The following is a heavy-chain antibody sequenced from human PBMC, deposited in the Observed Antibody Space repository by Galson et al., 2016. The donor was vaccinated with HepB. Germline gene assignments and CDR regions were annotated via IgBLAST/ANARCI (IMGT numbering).Heavy chain of an antibody. CDR1: GFTFSDYY. D-gene: IGHD2-15*01. CDR2: ISGSGYTI. V-gene: IGHV3-11*01. J-gene: IGHJ5*02. CDR3: ARGTPLLTS. Sequence: SLRLSCAASGFTFSDYYISWIRQAPGKGLEWVSYISGSGYTIYYADSVKGRFSISRDNDNNSLYLQMQSLRAEDTAVYHCARGTPLLTSLGQGTLVTVSS.